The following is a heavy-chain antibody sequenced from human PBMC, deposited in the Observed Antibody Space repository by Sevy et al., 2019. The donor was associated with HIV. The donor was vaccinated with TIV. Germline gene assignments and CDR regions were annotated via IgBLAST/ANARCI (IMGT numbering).Heavy chain of an antibody. CDR3: ARGVAAAANWFDP. CDR2: IYYSGST. V-gene: IGHV4-59*01. Sequence: SETLSLTCTVSGGSISSYYWSWIRQPPGKGLEWIGYIYYSGSTNYKPSLKSRVTISVDTSKNQFSLKLSSVTAADTAVYYCARGVAAAANWFDPWGQGTLVTVSS. J-gene: IGHJ5*02. D-gene: IGHD6-13*01. CDR1: GGSISSYY.